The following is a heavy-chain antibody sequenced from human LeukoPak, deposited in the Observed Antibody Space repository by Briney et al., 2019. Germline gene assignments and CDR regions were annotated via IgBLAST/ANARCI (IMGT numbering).Heavy chain of an antibody. CDR1: GFTVSSKY. J-gene: IGHJ4*02. CDR3: ARDGAGGVGDS. CDR2: IFSDGNT. V-gene: IGHV3-66*01. D-gene: IGHD3-16*01. Sequence: GGSLRLSCAASGFTVSSKYMIWVRQAPGKGLEWVSVIFSDGNTYYADSVKGRFTISRDSSKNMVYLQMNSLRAEDTAVHYCARDGAGGVGDSWGQGTLVTVSS.